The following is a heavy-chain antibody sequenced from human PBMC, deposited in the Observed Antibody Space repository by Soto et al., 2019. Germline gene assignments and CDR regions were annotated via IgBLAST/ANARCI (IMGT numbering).Heavy chain of an antibody. CDR1: GDSFGSYA. CDR3: AREPFGRFDP. CDR2: IIPVFGTT. V-gene: IGHV1-69*01. Sequence: QMQLVQSGPEVKKPGSSVKVSYKASGDSFGSYAVGWVRQAPGQGLEWMGAIIPVFGTTNYTQKFQGRVTITADDSTTTAYMELSSLRSDDTAVYYCAREPFGRFDPWGQGTLVTVSS. D-gene: IGHD3-10*01. J-gene: IGHJ5*02.